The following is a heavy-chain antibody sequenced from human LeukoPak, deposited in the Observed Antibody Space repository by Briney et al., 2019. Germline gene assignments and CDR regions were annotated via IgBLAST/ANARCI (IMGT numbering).Heavy chain of an antibody. CDR2: IYTSGST. Sequence: SETLSLTCTVSGGSISSYYWSWIRQPAGKGLEWIGRIYTSGSTNYNPSLKSRVTMSVDTSKNQFSLKLSSVTAADTAVYYCAREGYSSSWYDPLGAFDIWGQGTMVTVSS. CDR3: AREGYSSSWYDPLGAFDI. CDR1: GGSISSYY. J-gene: IGHJ3*02. V-gene: IGHV4-4*07. D-gene: IGHD6-13*01.